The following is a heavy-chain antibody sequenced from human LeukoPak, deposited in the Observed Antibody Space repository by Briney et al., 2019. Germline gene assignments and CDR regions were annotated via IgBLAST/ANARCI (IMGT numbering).Heavy chain of an antibody. CDR2: ICSDGSCT. J-gene: IGHJ4*02. V-gene: IGHV3-74*01. CDR3: ARDPYGGRAVDY. Sequence: GGSLRLSCAASGFSFRNYWMHWVRQAPGKGLEWVSRICSDGSCTSYADSVKGRFTMSRDNARNTLYLRVNSLRGEDTGVYYCARDPYGGRAVDYWGRGTLVTVSS. D-gene: IGHD4-23*01. CDR1: GFSFRNYW.